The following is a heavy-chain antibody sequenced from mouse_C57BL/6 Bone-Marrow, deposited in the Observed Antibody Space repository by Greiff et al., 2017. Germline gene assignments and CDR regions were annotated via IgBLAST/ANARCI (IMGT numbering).Heavy chain of an antibody. V-gene: IGHV14-2*01. CDR3: ARSYGSSPFAY. Sequence: EVQLQQSGAELVKLGASVKLSCTASGSNTKDFYMHWVKQRTEQGLVWIGRIVPEVGETKYVTKFLGMATITAVTSSNAAYLQLSSLTSEDTAVYYCARSYGSSPFAYCGQGTLVTVSA. J-gene: IGHJ3*01. D-gene: IGHD1-1*01. CDR2: IVPEVGET. CDR1: GSNTKDFY.